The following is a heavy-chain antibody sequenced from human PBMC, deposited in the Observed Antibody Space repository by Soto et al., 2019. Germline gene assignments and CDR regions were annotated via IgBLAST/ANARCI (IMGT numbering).Heavy chain of an antibody. V-gene: IGHV4-59*01. D-gene: IGHD5-18*01. CDR1: GGSISCYY. J-gene: IGHJ4*02. CDR2: IYYSGST. Sequence: PSETLSLTCTVSGGSISCYYWSWIRQPPGKGLEWIGYIYYSGSTNYNPSLKSRVTISVDTSKNQFSLKLSSVTAADTAVYYCARGALGIAMANFDYWGQGTLVTVS. CDR3: ARGALGIAMANFDY.